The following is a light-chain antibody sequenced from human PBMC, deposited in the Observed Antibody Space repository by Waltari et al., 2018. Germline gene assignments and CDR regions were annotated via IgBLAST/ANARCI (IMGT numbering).Light chain of an antibody. CDR2: GAS. V-gene: IGKV3D-15*01. Sequence: EIVMTQSPATLSVSPGERATLSCRARPSVSSTLAWYQQKPGQPPRLLIYGASTRATATPARFSGSGSGTEFTLAISSLQSEDFAVYYCQQYYEWPLTFGGGTKVEIK. CDR3: QQYYEWPLT. CDR1: PSVSST. J-gene: IGKJ4*01.